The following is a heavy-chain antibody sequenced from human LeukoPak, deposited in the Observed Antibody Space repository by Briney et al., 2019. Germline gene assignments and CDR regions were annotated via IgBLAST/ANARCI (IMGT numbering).Heavy chain of an antibody. CDR3: TTPRY. V-gene: IGHV3-15*01. J-gene: IGHJ4*02. Sequence: GGSLTLSCAASGFTFSNTWMTWVRQAPGKGLEWVGRINSKTDGGTTDYAAPVKGRFTISRDDSKNTLYLQMNSLKTEDTAVYYCTTPRYWGQGTLVTVS. CDR1: GFTFSNTW. CDR2: INSKTDGGTT.